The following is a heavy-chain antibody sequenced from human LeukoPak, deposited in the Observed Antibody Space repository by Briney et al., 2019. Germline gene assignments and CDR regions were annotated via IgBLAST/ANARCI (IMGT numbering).Heavy chain of an antibody. Sequence: PGGSLRLSCAASGFTFSSYAMSWVRQAPGKGLEWVSAISGSGGSTYYADSVKGRFTISRDNSKNTLYLQMNSLRAEDTAVYYCARAPGGWYSAFDIWGQGTMVTVSS. J-gene: IGHJ3*02. CDR2: ISGSGGST. CDR1: GFTFSSYA. D-gene: IGHD6-19*01. CDR3: ARAPGGWYSAFDI. V-gene: IGHV3-23*01.